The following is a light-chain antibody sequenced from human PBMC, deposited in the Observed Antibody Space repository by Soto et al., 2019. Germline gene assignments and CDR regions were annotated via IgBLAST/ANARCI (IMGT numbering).Light chain of an antibody. CDR1: SSDVGGYNY. Sequence: QSVLTQPASVSGSPGQSITISCTGISSDVGGYNYVSWYQQHPGKAPKLMIYEVSNRPSGVSNRFSGSKSGNTASLTISGLQAEDEADYHCSSYTSGSSHYVFGTGTKVTVL. CDR2: EVS. V-gene: IGLV2-14*01. CDR3: SSYTSGSSHYV. J-gene: IGLJ1*01.